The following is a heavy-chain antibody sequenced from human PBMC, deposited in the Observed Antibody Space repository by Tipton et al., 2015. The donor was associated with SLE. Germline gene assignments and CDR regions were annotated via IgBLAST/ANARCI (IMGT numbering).Heavy chain of an antibody. CDR1: GGSISNDRYY. J-gene: IGHJ4*02. Sequence: TLSLTCSVSGGSISNDRYYWGWIRQPPGKGLEWIGIMHYSGSSYYNPSLKSRVTISVDTSKSQFSLKVSSVTAADTAVYYCASVDDTVTTHFEHWGQGTLVTVSS. CDR2: MHYSGSS. V-gene: IGHV4-39*07. CDR3: ASVDDTVTTHFEH. D-gene: IGHD4-17*01.